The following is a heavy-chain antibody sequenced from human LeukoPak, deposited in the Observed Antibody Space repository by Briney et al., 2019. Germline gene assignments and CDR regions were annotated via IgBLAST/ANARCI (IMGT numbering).Heavy chain of an antibody. V-gene: IGHV3-20*04. CDR1: GFTFDDYG. Sequence: GGSLRLSCAASGFTFDDYGMSWVRQAPGKGLEWVSGINWNGGSTSYADSVKGRFTISRDNAKNSLYLQMNSLRAEDTALYYCARRRRVHYDILTGYQYYFDYWGQGTLVTVSS. J-gene: IGHJ4*02. D-gene: IGHD3-9*01. CDR3: ARRRRVHYDILTGYQYYFDY. CDR2: INWNGGST.